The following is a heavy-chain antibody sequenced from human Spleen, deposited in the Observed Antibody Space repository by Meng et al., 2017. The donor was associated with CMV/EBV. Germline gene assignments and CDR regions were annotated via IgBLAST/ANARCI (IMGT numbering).Heavy chain of an antibody. Sequence: GESLKISCKASGYTFTGYYMHWVRQAPGQGLEWMGWINPNSGGTNYAQKFQGRVTMTRDTSISTAYMELSRLRSDDTAVYYCARDSGDTAMFSPNDYWGQGTLVTVSS. CDR3: ARDSGDTAMFSPNDY. CDR1: GYTFTGYY. J-gene: IGHJ4*02. V-gene: IGHV1-2*02. CDR2: INPNSGGT. D-gene: IGHD5-18*01.